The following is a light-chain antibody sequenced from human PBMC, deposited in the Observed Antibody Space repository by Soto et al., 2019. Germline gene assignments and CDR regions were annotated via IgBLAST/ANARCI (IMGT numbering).Light chain of an antibody. CDR3: QQYGSSPIT. Sequence: EIVLTQSPGTVSLSPGESATLSCRASQSISRSDLAWYQHRPGQAPRLLIYGASSRATGIPDRFSGSGSGTDFTLTISRLEPEDFAVYYCQQYGSSPITFGQGTRLEIK. CDR2: GAS. J-gene: IGKJ5*01. CDR1: QSISRSD. V-gene: IGKV3-20*01.